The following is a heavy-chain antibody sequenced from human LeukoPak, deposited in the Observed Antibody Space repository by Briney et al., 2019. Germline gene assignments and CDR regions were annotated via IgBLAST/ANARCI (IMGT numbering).Heavy chain of an antibody. Sequence: GASVKVSCKASGYTFTSYGISWGRQAPRQGLERMGWISAYNSNTNYAQKLQCRITRTTDTSTNPGYMELRRLRSDATAVYYCAREVAAAGTVDYWGQGTLVTVSS. D-gene: IGHD6-13*01. CDR2: ISAYNSNT. J-gene: IGHJ4*02. V-gene: IGHV1-18*01. CDR3: AREVAAAGTVDY. CDR1: GYTFTSYG.